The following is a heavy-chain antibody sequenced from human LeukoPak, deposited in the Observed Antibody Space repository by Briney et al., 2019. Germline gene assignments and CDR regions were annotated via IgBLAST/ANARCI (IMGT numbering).Heavy chain of an antibody. CDR2: INPNSGGT. CDR3: ASGYYDSSVYYPDAFDI. J-gene: IGHJ3*02. D-gene: IGHD3-22*01. Sequence: SVKFYCKASGYTFTGYYMHWVRQAPGQGLEWMGWINPNSGGTNYAQKFQGRVTMTRDTSISTAYMELSRLRSDDAAVYYCASGYYDSSVYYPDAFDIWGQGTMVTVSS. CDR1: GYTFTGYY. V-gene: IGHV1-2*02.